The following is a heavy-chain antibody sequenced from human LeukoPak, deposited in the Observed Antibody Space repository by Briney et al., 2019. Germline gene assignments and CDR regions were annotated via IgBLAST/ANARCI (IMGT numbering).Heavy chain of an antibody. CDR1: GFTVSSNY. Sequence: GGSLRLSCAASGFTVSSNYMSWVRQAPGKGLEWVSLIYSGGSTYYADSVKGRFTISRDNSKNTLYLQMNSLRAEDTAVYYCAKRYSGSYYAFDIWGQGTMVTVSS. D-gene: IGHD1-26*01. CDR2: IYSGGST. J-gene: IGHJ3*02. V-gene: IGHV3-66*04. CDR3: AKRYSGSYYAFDI.